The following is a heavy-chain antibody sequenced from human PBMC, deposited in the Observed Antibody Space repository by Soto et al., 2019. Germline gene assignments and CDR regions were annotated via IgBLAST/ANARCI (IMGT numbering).Heavy chain of an antibody. Sequence: GGSLRLSCAASGFTFSDYYMSWIRQAPGKGLEWVSYISSRSSTIFYADSVKGRFTISRDNVKNSLYLQMNSLRAEDTAVYYCASGTNGAFFVYWGQGTLVTVS. CDR1: GFTFSDYY. D-gene: IGHD2-8*01. V-gene: IGHV3-11*01. CDR3: ASGTNGAFFVY. CDR2: ISSRSSTI. J-gene: IGHJ4*02.